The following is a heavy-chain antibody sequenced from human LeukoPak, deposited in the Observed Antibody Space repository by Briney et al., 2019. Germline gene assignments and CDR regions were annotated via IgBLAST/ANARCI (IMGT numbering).Heavy chain of an antibody. V-gene: IGHV4-30-4*08. D-gene: IGHD3-10*01. CDR3: ARAGDDTMVRARGPDWYFDL. CDR1: GGSISSGDYY. CDR2: IYYSGST. J-gene: IGHJ2*01. Sequence: TLSLTCTVSGGSISSGDYYWSWIRQPPGKGLEWIGYIYYSGSTYYNPSLKSRVTMSVDTSKNQFSLKLSSVTAADTAVYYCARAGDDTMVRARGPDWYFDLWGRGTLVTVSS.